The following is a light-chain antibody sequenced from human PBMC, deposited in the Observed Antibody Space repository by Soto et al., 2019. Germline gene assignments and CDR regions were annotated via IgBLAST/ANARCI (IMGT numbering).Light chain of an antibody. CDR1: GSDVGGYDY. Sequence: LTQHASVSGSPGQSITISCTGTGSDVGGYDYVSWYQHHPGKAPKVMIYEVTNRPSGVSNRFSGSKSGNTASLTISGLLAEDEADYYCRSYTSSSTYVFGTGTKVTVL. V-gene: IGLV2-14*01. J-gene: IGLJ1*01. CDR2: EVT. CDR3: RSYTSSSTYV.